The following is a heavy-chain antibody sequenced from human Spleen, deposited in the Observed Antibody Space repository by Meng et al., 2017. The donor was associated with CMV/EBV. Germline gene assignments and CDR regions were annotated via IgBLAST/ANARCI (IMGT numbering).Heavy chain of an antibody. CDR1: GGSLGRYH. CDR3: ARAWRVTAAMDV. Sequence: SVKVSCKASGGSLGRYHISWVRQAPGQGLEWMGRIIPILGITNYAQKFQGRVTITADKSTSTAYMELSSLRYEDTAVYYCARAWRVTAAMDVWGQGTTVTVSS. CDR2: IIPILGIT. D-gene: IGHD4-11*01. J-gene: IGHJ6*02. V-gene: IGHV1-69*04.